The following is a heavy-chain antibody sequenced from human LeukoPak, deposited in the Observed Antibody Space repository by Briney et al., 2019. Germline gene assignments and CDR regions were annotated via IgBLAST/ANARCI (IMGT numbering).Heavy chain of an antibody. V-gene: IGHV3-30*04. Sequence: GGSLRLSCAASGFTFSSYAMHWVRQAPGKGLEWVAVISYDGSNKYYPDSVKGRFTISRDNSKNTLYLQMNSLRAEDTAVYYCARERGSDTDSSGYFYWFDPWGQGTLVTVSS. CDR1: GFTFSSYA. D-gene: IGHD3-22*01. CDR3: ARERGSDTDSSGYFYWFDP. CDR2: ISYDGSNK. J-gene: IGHJ5*02.